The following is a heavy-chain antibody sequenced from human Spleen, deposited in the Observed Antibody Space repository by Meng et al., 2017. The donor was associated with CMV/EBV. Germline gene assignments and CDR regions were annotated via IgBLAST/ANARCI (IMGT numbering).Heavy chain of an antibody. CDR3: ARAARYCSSTSCYLNWFDP. V-gene: IGHV4-39*01. CDR1: GGSISSSNYY. Sequence: GSLRLSCTVSGGSISSSNYYGGWIRQPPGKGLEYIGTISYGGSTYYNPSLKSRVTISVDTSKRQISLKLTSVTAADTAVYYCARAARYCSSTSCYLNWFDPWGQGTLVTVSS. CDR2: ISYGGST. D-gene: IGHD2-2*01. J-gene: IGHJ5*02.